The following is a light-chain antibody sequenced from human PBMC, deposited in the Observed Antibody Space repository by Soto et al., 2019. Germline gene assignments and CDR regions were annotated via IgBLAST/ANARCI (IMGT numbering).Light chain of an antibody. V-gene: IGLV2-11*01. J-gene: IGLJ1*01. Sequence: QSALTQPRSVSGSPGQSVTISCTGTSSDVGGYNYVSWYQQHPGKAPKLMIYDVSKRPSGVPDRFSGSKSGNTASLAISGLPAEDEADDYCCSYAGSYTHVFGTGTKLTVL. CDR2: DVS. CDR3: CSYAGSYTHV. CDR1: SSDVGGYNY.